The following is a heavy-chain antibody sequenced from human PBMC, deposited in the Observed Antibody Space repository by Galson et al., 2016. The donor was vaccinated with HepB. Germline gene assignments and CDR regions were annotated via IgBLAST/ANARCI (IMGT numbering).Heavy chain of an antibody. Sequence: LSLTCAVYGGPSGAYYWNWIRQSPGKGLEWIGEINHSGSTNYNPSLKSRVTISADTSKKRFSLKLNSVTAADTAVYYCAIDYDQVAFDMWGQGTKVTVSS. CDR2: INHSGST. CDR1: GGPSGAYY. J-gene: IGHJ3*02. CDR3: AIDYDQVAFDM. D-gene: IGHD3-16*01. V-gene: IGHV4-34*01.